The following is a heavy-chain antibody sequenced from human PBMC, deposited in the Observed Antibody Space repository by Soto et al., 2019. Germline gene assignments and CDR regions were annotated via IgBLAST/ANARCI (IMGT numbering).Heavy chain of an antibody. V-gene: IGHV3-74*01. Sequence: EVQLVESGGGLVQPGGSLRLSCAASGFTFSSYWMHWVRQAPGKGLVWVSRINIDGSSTSYAYAVKVLFTISRDNAKNTLYLQMNSLKAEDTAVYYCVRTSLVVAAATREDYWGQGTLVTVSS. CDR2: INIDGSST. D-gene: IGHD2-15*01. CDR1: GFTFSSYW. J-gene: IGHJ4*02. CDR3: VRTSLVVAAATREDY.